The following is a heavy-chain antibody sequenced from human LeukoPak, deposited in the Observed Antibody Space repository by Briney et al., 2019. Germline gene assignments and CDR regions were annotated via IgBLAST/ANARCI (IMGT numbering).Heavy chain of an antibody. Sequence: GGSLRLSCAASGFTFSSYDMPWVRQATGKGLEWVSAIGTAGDTYYPGSVKGRFTISRENAKNSLYLQMNSLRAGDTAVYYCARGSSSSSFSGFDYWGQGTLVTVSS. D-gene: IGHD6-6*01. CDR1: GFTFSSYD. V-gene: IGHV3-13*01. CDR2: IGTAGDT. J-gene: IGHJ4*02. CDR3: ARGSSSSSFSGFDY.